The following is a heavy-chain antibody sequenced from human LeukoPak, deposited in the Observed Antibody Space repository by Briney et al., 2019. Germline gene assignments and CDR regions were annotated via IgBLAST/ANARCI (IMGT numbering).Heavy chain of an antibody. CDR3: AKDRSMTTVTPFDN. V-gene: IGHV3-30*18. Sequence: GGSLRLSCAASGFTFSHYGLHWVRQAPGKGLGWVALISYDGGNKNYADSVRGRFTISRDNSKNTLYLQMNSLRAEDTAVYYCAKDRSMTTVTPFDNWGQGTLVAVSS. J-gene: IGHJ4*02. CDR2: ISYDGGNK. D-gene: IGHD4-17*01. CDR1: GFTFSHYG.